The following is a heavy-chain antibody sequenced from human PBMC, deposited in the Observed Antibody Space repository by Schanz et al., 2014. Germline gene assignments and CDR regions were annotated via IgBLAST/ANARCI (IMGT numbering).Heavy chain of an antibody. V-gene: IGHV3-21*01. J-gene: IGHJ2*01. D-gene: IGHD2-21*01. CDR1: GFTFSSYS. CDR2: ISSSSSYI. CDR3: ARVVRLAYCGGDCYSGGYLDL. Sequence: EVQLVESGGCLVKPGGSLRLSCAASGFTFSSYSMNWVRQAPGKGLEWVSSISSSSSYIYYADSVKGRFTISRDNAKNSLYLQMNSLRAEDTAVYYCARVVRLAYCGGDCYSGGYLDLWGRGTLVTVSS.